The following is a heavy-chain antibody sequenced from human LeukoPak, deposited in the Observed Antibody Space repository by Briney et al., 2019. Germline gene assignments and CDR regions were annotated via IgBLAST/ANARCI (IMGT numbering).Heavy chain of an antibody. Sequence: ASVKVSCKASGYTFTSYDINWVRQATGQGLEWMGWMNPNSGNTGYAQKFQGRVTITRNTSISTAYMELSSLRSEDTAVYYCARGSRNWGAFGIWGQGTMVTVSS. J-gene: IGHJ3*02. CDR1: GYTFTSYD. CDR3: ARGSRNWGAFGI. CDR2: MNPNSGNT. V-gene: IGHV1-8*03. D-gene: IGHD7-27*01.